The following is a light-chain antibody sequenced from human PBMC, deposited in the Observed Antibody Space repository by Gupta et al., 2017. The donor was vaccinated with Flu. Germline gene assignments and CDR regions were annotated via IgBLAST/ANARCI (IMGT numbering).Light chain of an antibody. CDR2: GAS. Sequence: IVFTQSPGSLSLSPGERATLSCRASQSVIRSYLAWYQQKPGQAPRLLIYGASNRATGIPDRFSGSGSETDFTLTISRLEPEDFAVYYCQQYSSSPITFGGGTKVEVK. V-gene: IGKV3-20*01. J-gene: IGKJ4*01. CDR3: QQYSSSPIT. CDR1: QSVIRSY.